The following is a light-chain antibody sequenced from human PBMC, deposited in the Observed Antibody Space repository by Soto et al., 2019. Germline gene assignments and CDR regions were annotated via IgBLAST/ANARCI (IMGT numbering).Light chain of an antibody. CDR1: QSVGSK. CDR3: QQLSRWPRT. V-gene: IGKV3-11*01. CDR2: DAS. Sequence: EIVLTQSPATLSLSPGEGATLSCRASQSVGSKLAWFQQKPGQAPRLLIYDASNRATGIPARFSGSGSGTDFTVTISSLEPEDFAVYYCQQLSRWPRTFGRGTRLEIK. J-gene: IGKJ5*01.